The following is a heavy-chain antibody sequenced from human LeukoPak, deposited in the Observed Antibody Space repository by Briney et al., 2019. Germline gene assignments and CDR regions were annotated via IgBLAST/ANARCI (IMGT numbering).Heavy chain of an antibody. J-gene: IGHJ4*02. CDR3: ARRAGAYSHPYDY. CDR2: IYSGTI. V-gene: IGHV3-53*01. D-gene: IGHD4/OR15-4a*01. CDR1: GFTVSSNS. Sequence: ETLSLSCTVSGFTVSSNSMSWVRQAPGKGLEWVSFIYSGTIHYSDSVKGRFTISRDNSKNTLYLQMNSLRAEDTAVYYCARRAGAYSHPYDYWGQGTLVTVSS.